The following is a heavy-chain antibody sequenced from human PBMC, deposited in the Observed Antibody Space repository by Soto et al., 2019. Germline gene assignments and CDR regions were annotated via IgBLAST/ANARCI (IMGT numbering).Heavy chain of an antibody. J-gene: IGHJ6*02. CDR3: AKVDRSGPDYYYGMDV. D-gene: IGHD3-22*01. V-gene: IGHV3-23*01. Sequence: PGGSLRLSCAASGFTFSSYAMSWVRQAPGKGLEWVSAISGSGGSTYYADSVKGRFTISRDNSKNTLYLQMNSLRAEDTAVYYCAKVDRSGPDYYYGMDVWGQGTTVTVSS. CDR1: GFTFSSYA. CDR2: ISGSGGST.